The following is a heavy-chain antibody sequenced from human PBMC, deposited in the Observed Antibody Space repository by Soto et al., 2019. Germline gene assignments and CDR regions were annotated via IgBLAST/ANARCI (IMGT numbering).Heavy chain of an antibody. CDR2: LYSEDGT. Sequence: DVQLVESGGGLIQPGGSLRLSCAASGLTISGKTYMTWVRQAPGEGLELLSDLYSEDGTFYADFVKGRFTISRDYSRNIWYLKINSLTPEGTAVYYCASWLEREPAFDFWGQVKVVNVSS. V-gene: IGHV3-53*01. CDR1: GLTISGKTY. CDR3: ASWLEREPAFDF. J-gene: IGHJ3*01. D-gene: IGHD1-1*01.